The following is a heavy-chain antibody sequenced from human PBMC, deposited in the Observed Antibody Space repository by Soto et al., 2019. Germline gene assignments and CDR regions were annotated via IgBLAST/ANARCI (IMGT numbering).Heavy chain of an antibody. CDR1: GGSFSGYY. V-gene: IGHV4-34*01. CDR2: INHSGST. J-gene: IGHJ6*03. Sequence: SETLSLTCAVYGGSFSGYYWSWIRQPPGKGLEWIGEINHSGSTNYNPSLKSRVTISVDTSKNQFSLKLSSVTAADTAVYYCARARYCSGGSCLRRYYYYYYMDVWGKGTTVTVSS. D-gene: IGHD2-15*01. CDR3: ARARYCSGGSCLRRYYYYYYMDV.